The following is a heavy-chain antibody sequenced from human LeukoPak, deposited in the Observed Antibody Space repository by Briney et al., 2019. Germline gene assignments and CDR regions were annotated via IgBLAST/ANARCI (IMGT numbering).Heavy chain of an antibody. D-gene: IGHD1/OR15-1a*01. CDR1: GFSFSTYS. CDR3: AKISWDGRGTFD. Sequence: GGSLRLSCAASGFSFSTYSMSWVRQAPGKGLEWVSSIRGSGADKYYADSVKGRFSISRDNSRDTLSLQMNSLRAEDTAVYYCAKISWDGRGTFDWGRGTLVTVSS. V-gene: IGHV3-23*01. J-gene: IGHJ4*02. CDR2: IRGSGADK.